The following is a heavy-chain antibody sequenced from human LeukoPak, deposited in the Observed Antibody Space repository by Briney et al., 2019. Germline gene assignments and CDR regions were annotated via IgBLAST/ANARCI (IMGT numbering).Heavy chain of an antibody. CDR2: IYYSGST. V-gene: IGHV4-30-4*08. D-gene: IGHD3-22*01. J-gene: IGHJ4*02. CDR1: GGSFSGYY. CDR3: AREYYYDSSGYYFDY. Sequence: SETLSLTCAVYGGSFSGYYWSWIRQPPGQGLEWIGYIYYSGSTYYNPSLKSRVTISVDTSKNQFSLKLSSVTAADTAVYYCAREYYYDSSGYYFDYWGQGTLVTVSS.